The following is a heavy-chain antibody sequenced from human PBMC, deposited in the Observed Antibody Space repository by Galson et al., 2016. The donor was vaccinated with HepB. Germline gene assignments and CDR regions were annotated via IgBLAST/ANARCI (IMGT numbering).Heavy chain of an antibody. CDR2: ISGSGGTT. J-gene: IGHJ6*02. V-gene: IGHV3-23*01. Sequence: SLRLSCAASGFTFSIYAMRWVRQAPGKGLEWISVISGSGGTTYYADSVKGRFTISRDNSKKTLYLQMNSLRAEDTAVYFCAKDIMRSYYSDYVMDVWGQGTSVTVSS. CDR1: GFTFSIYA. CDR3: AKDIMRSYYSDYVMDV.